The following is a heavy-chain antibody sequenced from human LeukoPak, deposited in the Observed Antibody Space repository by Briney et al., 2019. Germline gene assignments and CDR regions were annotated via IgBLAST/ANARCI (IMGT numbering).Heavy chain of an antibody. D-gene: IGHD2-21*02. V-gene: IGHV3-11*01. CDR3: ARDAEVAVTASGVAFDI. CDR1: GVTFSDYY. Sequence: GGSLRLSCAASGVTFSDYYMSWIRQAPGKGLEWVSYISSSGSTIYYADSVKGRFTISRDNAKNSLYLQMNSLRAEDTAVYYCARDAEVAVTASGVAFDIWGQGTMVTVSS. J-gene: IGHJ3*02. CDR2: ISSSGSTI.